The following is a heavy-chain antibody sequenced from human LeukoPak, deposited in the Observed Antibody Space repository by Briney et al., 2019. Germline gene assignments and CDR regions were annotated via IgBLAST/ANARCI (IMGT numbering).Heavy chain of an antibody. CDR3: ARHAGGYTYYDY. CDR2: VHYSGST. Sequence: PSETLSLTCTVSGDSISSFYWSWIRQPPGKGLEWIGFVHYSGSTNYNPSLKSRVTISVDTSKNQFSLKLSSMTATDTAIYYCARHAGGYTYYDYWGHGILVTVSS. D-gene: IGHD5-12*01. CDR1: GDSISSFY. J-gene: IGHJ4*01. V-gene: IGHV4-59*08.